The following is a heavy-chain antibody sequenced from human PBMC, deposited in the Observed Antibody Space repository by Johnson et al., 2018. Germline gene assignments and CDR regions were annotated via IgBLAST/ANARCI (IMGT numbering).Heavy chain of an antibody. J-gene: IGHJ6*02. CDR1: GFTFGISA. CDR2: IRSKTYGGTP. Sequence: EVQLVESGGGLVKPGRSLRLSCTASGFTFGISAMGWFRQAPWKGLEWVSFIRSKTYGGTPEYAASVKGRFTISRDDSKGIGYLKMNSLRGEDTATYFCAKGRRGRYWGIALDVWGQGTTVTVSS. CDR3: AKGRRGRYWGIALDV. V-gene: IGHV3-49*05. D-gene: IGHD1-26*01.